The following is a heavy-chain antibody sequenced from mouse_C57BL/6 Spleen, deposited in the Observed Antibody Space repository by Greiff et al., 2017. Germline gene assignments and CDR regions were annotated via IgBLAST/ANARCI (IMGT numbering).Heavy chain of an antibody. V-gene: IGHV2-2*01. Sequence: QVQLQQSGPGLVQPSQSLSITCTVSGFSLTSYGVHWVRQSPGKGLEWLGVIWSGGSTDSNAAFISRLSISKDNSKSQVFFKMNSLQADDTAIYYCAETGTGAMDYWGQGTSVTVSS. CDR3: AETGTGAMDY. CDR1: GFSLTSYG. D-gene: IGHD4-1*01. J-gene: IGHJ4*01. CDR2: IWSGGST.